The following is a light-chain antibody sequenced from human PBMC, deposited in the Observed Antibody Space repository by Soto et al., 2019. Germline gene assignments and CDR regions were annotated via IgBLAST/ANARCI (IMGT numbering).Light chain of an antibody. J-gene: IGLJ3*02. CDR1: SSDVGGYNY. CDR2: EVS. Sequence: QSALTQTASVSGSPGQSITISCTGTSSDVGGYNYVSWYQQHPGKAPKLMIYEVSNRPSGVSNRFSGSKSGNTASLTISGLQAEDEADYYCSSYTSSSTRVFGGGPQLTVL. CDR3: SSYTSSSTRV. V-gene: IGLV2-14*01.